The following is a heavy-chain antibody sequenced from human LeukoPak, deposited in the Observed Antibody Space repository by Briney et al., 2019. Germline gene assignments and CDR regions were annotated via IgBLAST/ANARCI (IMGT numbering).Heavy chain of an antibody. CDR3: ARDYYDSSDLFDP. J-gene: IGHJ5*02. V-gene: IGHV6-1*01. CDR2: TYYRSKWYN. Sequence: SQTLSLTCAISGDSVSTNSASWNWIRQSPSRGLEWLGRTYYRSKWYNDYAVSVKSRISINPDTPKNQFSLKLSSVTAADTAVYYCARDYYDSSDLFDPWGQGTLVTVSS. D-gene: IGHD3-22*01. CDR1: GDSVSTNSAS.